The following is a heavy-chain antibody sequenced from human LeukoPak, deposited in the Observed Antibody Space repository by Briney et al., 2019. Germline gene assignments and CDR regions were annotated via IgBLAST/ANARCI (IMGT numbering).Heavy chain of an antibody. CDR3: ARDPYGSTYFDY. CDR1: GGSISSGGHY. V-gene: IGHV4-31*03. D-gene: IGHD4-17*01. J-gene: IGHJ4*02. Sequence: PSETLSLTCSVSGGSISSGGHYWVWVRQLPGKGLEWIGYTYYGGTTYYNPPLKSRVSISVGTSKNLFSLKLSSVTAADTAVYYCARDPYGSTYFDYWGQGTPITVSS. CDR2: TYYGGTT.